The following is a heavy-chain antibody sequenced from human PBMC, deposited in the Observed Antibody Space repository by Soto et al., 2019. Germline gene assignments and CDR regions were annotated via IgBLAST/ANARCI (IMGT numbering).Heavy chain of an antibody. D-gene: IGHD3-9*01. Sequence: PGWSLRLSCAGSGFTPTTTPLSLVRQPPGKGLEWVTTISGTASRTYYVDSVKGRFFISRDNSKNTVTLQMNNLTVDDTAVYYCATSFRYFDKWGQGTRVTVS. CDR1: GFTPTTTP. CDR2: ISGTASRT. J-gene: IGHJ4*02. CDR3: ATSFRYFDK. V-gene: IGHV3-23*01.